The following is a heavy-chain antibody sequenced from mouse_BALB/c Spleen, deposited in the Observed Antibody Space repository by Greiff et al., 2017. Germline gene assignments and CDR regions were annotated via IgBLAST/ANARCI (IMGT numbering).Heavy chain of an antibody. J-gene: IGHJ4*01. CDR2: ISSGGGST. V-gene: IGHV5-12-1*01. CDR3: ARHEDN. CDR1: GFAFSSYD. Sequence: EVQLVESGGGLVKPGGSLKLSCAASGFAFSSYDMSWVRQTPEKRLEWVAYISSGGGSTYYPDTVKGRFTISRDNAKNTLYLQMSSLKSEDTAMYYCARHEDNWGQGTSVTVSS.